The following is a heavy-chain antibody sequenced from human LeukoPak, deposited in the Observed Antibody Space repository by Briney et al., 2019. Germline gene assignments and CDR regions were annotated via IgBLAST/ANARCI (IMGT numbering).Heavy chain of an antibody. J-gene: IGHJ4*02. CDR3: SRGSHTRGWSDFDF. Sequence: GGSLRLSCTASGFTFGDYGIIWVRQAPGKGLEWVGFIRSKAYGATPEYAASVKGRFTISRDDSQSIAYLQMDSLKSEDTALYYCSRGSHTRGWSDFDFWGQGTLVIVSS. CDR2: IRSKAYGATP. CDR1: GFTFGDYG. D-gene: IGHD6-19*01. V-gene: IGHV3-49*04.